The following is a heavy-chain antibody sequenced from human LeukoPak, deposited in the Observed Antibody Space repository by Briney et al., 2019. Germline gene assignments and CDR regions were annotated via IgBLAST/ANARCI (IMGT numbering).Heavy chain of an antibody. CDR1: GFTFSSYD. V-gene: IGHV3-13*01. J-gene: IGHJ4*02. Sequence: GGSLRLSCAASGFTFSSYDMHWVRQGTGKGLEWVSSIDTVGDTYYPGSVKGRFTISRENAKNSLHLQMNSLRAEDTAVYYCAKDAAPHCSGGSCFQSVFDYWGQGTLVTVSS. CDR3: AKDAAPHCSGGSCFQSVFDY. CDR2: IDTVGDT. D-gene: IGHD2-15*01.